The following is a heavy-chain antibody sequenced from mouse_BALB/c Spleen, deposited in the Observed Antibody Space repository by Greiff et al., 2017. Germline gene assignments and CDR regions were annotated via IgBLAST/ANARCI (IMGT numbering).Heavy chain of an antibody. CDR1: GYSFTGYF. Sequence: VQLQQSGPELVKPGASVKISCKASGYSFTGYFMNWVMQSHGKSLEWIGRINPYNGDTFYNQKFKGKATLTVDKSSSTAHMELRSLASEDSAVYYCARNYGGYAMDHWGQGTSVTVSS. CDR3: ARNYGGYAMDH. V-gene: IGHV1-20*02. J-gene: IGHJ4*01. CDR2: INPYNGDT. D-gene: IGHD1-1*02.